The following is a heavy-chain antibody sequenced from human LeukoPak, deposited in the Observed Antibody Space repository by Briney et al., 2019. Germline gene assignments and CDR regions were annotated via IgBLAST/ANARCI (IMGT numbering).Heavy chain of an antibody. J-gene: IGHJ6*03. CDR3: ATEYSSSSGSGYYYMDV. Sequence: ASVKVSCKASGYTFTGYYMHWVRQAPGQGLEWMGGFDPEDGETIYAQKFQGRVTMTEDTSTDTAYMELSSLRSEDTAVYYCATEYSSSSGSGYYYMDVWGKGTTVTVSS. D-gene: IGHD6-6*01. CDR2: FDPEDGET. V-gene: IGHV1-24*01. CDR1: GYTFTGYY.